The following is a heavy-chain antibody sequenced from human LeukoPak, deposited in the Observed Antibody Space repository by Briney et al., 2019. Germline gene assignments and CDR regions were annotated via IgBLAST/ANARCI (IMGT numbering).Heavy chain of an antibody. D-gene: IGHD4-17*01. V-gene: IGHV4-59*01. J-gene: IGHJ4*02. CDR3: AREGRTTRFDY. CDR1: GGSIRNYY. CDR2: VYNGGST. Sequence: SETLSLTCTVSGGSIRNYYWSWIRQPPGQGLEWIGYVYNGGSTNYNPSLKSRVTISVDTSKSQFSLKLSSVTAADTAVYYCAREGRTTRFDYWGQGTLVTVSS.